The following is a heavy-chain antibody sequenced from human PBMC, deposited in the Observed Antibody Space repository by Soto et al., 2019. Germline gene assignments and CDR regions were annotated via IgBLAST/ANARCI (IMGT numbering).Heavy chain of an antibody. CDR3: AGITMVRGVTINHYYYGMDV. Sequence: GASVKVSCKASGGTFSSYAISWVRQAPGQGLEWMGGIIPIFGTANYAQKFQGRVTITADESTSTAYMELSSLRSEDTAVYYCAGITMVRGVTINHYYYGMDVWGQGTTVTVSS. CDR2: IIPIFGTA. CDR1: GGTFSSYA. D-gene: IGHD3-10*01. V-gene: IGHV1-69*13. J-gene: IGHJ6*02.